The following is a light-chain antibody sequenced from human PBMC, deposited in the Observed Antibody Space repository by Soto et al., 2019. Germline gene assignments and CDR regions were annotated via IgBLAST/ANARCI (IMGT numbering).Light chain of an antibody. CDR2: GAS. Sequence: EVVLTQSPGTLSLSXXXXXXLSCRASQSXTSSYLAWYQQKPGQAPRLLIYGASIRATGIPDRFSGSGSGADFTLTISRLEPEDFALFYCQHFDSSSYTFGQGTKLEI. CDR3: QHFDSSSYT. CDR1: QSXTSSY. V-gene: IGKV3-20*01. J-gene: IGKJ2*01.